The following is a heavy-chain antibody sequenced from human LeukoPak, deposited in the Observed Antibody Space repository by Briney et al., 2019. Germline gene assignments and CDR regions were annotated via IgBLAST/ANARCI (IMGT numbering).Heavy chain of an antibody. D-gene: IGHD3-22*01. CDR3: ARSSMIVVAPDY. J-gene: IGHJ4*02. V-gene: IGHV1-2*02. Sequence: ASVKVSCKASGYTFTDYYIHWVRQAPGQGLEWMGWIDPNSGGTNYAQKFQGRVTMTTDTSTSTAYMELRSLRSDDTAVYYCARSSMIVVAPDYWGQGTLVTVSS. CDR1: GYTFTDYY. CDR2: IDPNSGGT.